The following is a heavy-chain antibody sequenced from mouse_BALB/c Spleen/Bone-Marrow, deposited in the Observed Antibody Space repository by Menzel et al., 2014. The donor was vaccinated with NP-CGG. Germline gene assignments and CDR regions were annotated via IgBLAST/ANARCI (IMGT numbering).Heavy chain of an antibody. D-gene: IGHD2-14*01. CDR1: GFTFSSYG. CDR2: INSNGGST. V-gene: IGHV5-6-3*01. CDR3: ARPYRYYFDY. Sequence: EVQVVESGGDLVQPGGSLKLSCAASGFTFSSYGMSWVRQTPDKRLELVATINSNGGSTYYPDSVKGRFTISRDNAKNTLYLQMSSLKSEDTAMYYCARPYRYYFDYWGQGTTLTVSS. J-gene: IGHJ2*01.